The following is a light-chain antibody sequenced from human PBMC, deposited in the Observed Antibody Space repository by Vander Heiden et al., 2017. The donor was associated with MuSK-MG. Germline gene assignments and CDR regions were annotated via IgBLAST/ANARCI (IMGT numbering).Light chain of an antibody. Sequence: SSELTQDPAVSVALGQTVRITCQGDSLRSYYESWYQQKPGQAPVLVIYGKNNRPSGIPDRFSGSISGNTASLTITGAQAEDEADYYCNSRDSSGNPHVVFGGGTKLTVL. CDR1: SLRSYY. CDR2: GKN. J-gene: IGLJ2*01. CDR3: NSRDSSGNPHVV. V-gene: IGLV3-19*01.